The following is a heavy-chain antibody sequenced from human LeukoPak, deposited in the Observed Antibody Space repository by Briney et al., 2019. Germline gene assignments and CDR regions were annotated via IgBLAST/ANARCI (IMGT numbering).Heavy chain of an antibody. CDR1: GFTLSNYA. D-gene: IGHD3-16*01. CDR2: ISRIGGDT. V-gene: IGHV3-64D*06. CDR3: VKAPLPGAVPIEI. J-gene: IGHJ3*02. Sequence: GGSLRLSCAASGFTLSNYAMYWVRQPPGKGLKCVSGISRIGGDTYYADSVKGRFTISRDNSKNTLYLQMSSLRPEDTAMYYCVKAPLPGAVPIEIWGQGTMVTVSS.